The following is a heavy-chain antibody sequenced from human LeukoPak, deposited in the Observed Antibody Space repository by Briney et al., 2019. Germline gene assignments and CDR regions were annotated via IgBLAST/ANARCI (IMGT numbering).Heavy chain of an antibody. CDR1: GYTFTSYG. V-gene: IGHV1-18*01. CDR3: ARDQSSGWYKVSWFDP. CDR2: ISAYNGNT. Sequence: ASVKVSCKASGYTFTSYGISWVRQAPGQGLEWMGWISAYNGNTNYAQKLQGRVTMTTDTSTSTAYMELRSLRSDDTAVYYCARDQSSGWYKVSWFDPWGQGTLVTVSS. J-gene: IGHJ5*02. D-gene: IGHD6-19*01.